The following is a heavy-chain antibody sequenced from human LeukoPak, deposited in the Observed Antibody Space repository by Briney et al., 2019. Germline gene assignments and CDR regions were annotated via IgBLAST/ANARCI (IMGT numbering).Heavy chain of an antibody. CDR2: IRYDGSKK. D-gene: IGHD1-26*01. CDR3: AKDLRAGSLEYFDY. J-gene: IGHJ4*02. Sequence: GGSLRLSCAASGFTFSSYGMHWVRQAPGMGLEWVTFIRYDGSKKYYADSVKGRFTITRDNCKNTLYLQMNSLRAEDTAVYYCAKDLRAGSLEYFDYWGQGTLVTVSS. V-gene: IGHV3-30*02. CDR1: GFTFSSYG.